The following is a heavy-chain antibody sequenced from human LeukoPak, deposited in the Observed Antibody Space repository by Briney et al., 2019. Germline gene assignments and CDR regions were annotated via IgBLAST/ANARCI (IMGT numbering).Heavy chain of an antibody. CDR3: AKKGDRGSSGWYGD. Sequence: PGGSLRLSCAAPGFTFSSYEMNWVRQAPGKGLEWVSYISSSGRTIYYAYSVKGRFTISRENAKNSLYLQMNSLSAEATGVYYCAKKGDRGSSGWYGDWGQGTLVTVSS. D-gene: IGHD6-19*01. V-gene: IGHV3-48*03. CDR1: GFTFSSYE. J-gene: IGHJ4*02. CDR2: ISSSGRTI.